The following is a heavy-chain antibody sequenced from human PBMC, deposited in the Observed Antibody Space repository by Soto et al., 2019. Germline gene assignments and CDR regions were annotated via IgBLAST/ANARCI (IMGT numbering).Heavy chain of an antibody. Sequence: SETLSLTCTVSGGSISSYFWSWIRQPPGRGLEWIGHIHYSGSTNYNPSLKSRVTISVDTSKNQFSLKLSSLTAADTAVYYCARTNYYGSGSYPFDPWGQGTLVTVSS. CDR2: IHYSGST. D-gene: IGHD3-10*01. CDR1: GGSISSYF. CDR3: ARTNYYGSGSYPFDP. V-gene: IGHV4-59*01. J-gene: IGHJ5*02.